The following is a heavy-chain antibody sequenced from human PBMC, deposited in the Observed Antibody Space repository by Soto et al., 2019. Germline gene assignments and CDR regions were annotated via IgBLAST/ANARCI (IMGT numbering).Heavy chain of an antibody. V-gene: IGHV4-4*02. D-gene: IGHD6-13*01. CDR2: IYHSGTA. CDR1: GASISNTNW. CDR3: AIPGAGDFDY. J-gene: IGHJ4*02. Sequence: QVQLQESGPGLVEPSGTLSLTCAVSGASISNTNWWSWVRQPPGKGLEWIGEIYHSGTANCDPSLKSRVTISVDKSKNQFSLKLSSVTAADTAVYYCAIPGAGDFDYGGQGTLVTVSS.